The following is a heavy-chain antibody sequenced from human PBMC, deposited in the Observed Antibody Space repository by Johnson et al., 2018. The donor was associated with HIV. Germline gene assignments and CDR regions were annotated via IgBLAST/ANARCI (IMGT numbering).Heavy chain of an antibody. V-gene: IGHV3-13*01. Sequence: VQLVESGGGVVQPGRSLRLSCAASEFTFSAHDMHWVRQTAGKGLEWVSGIGISGNTNYPGSVKGRFTISRDNSKNTLYLQMNSLRAEDTAVYYCAKPVLQFLEWISAFDIWGQGTMVTVSS. D-gene: IGHD3-3*01. CDR3: AKPVLQFLEWISAFDI. J-gene: IGHJ3*02. CDR1: EFTFSAHD. CDR2: IGISGNT.